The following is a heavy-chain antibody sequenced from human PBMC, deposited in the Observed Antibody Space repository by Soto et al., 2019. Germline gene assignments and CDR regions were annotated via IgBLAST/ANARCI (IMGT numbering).Heavy chain of an antibody. Sequence: QITLKESGPTLVKPAQTLTLTCTCSGFSVSTTVVGVGWIRQPTGKALEWLALIYCDDDKRYSPSLKSRLTITNDTSENHVVLRLTNIDHADTATYYCAHRLTSPYYYDGSAYPHVFDIWCQGTMVTFSS. V-gene: IGHV2-5*02. CDR2: IYCDDDK. CDR3: AHRLTSPYYYDGSAYPHVFDI. J-gene: IGHJ3*02. D-gene: IGHD3-22*01. CDR1: GFSVSTTVVG.